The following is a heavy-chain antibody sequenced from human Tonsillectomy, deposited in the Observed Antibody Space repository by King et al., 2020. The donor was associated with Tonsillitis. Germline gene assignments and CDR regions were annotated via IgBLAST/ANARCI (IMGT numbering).Heavy chain of an antibody. D-gene: IGHD1-26*01. V-gene: IGHV3-30*02. J-gene: IGHJ4*02. CDR2: ISSDGGNR. CDR3: AKEDYSEGPAGDH. CDR1: GFSFRSYG. Sequence: VQLVESGGGVVQPGGSLRLSCAASGFSFRSYGIHWVRQAPGKGLEWVSFISSDGGNRQYADSVRGRVTISRDNSENTLFLQMSSLRADDTAVYYCAKEDYSEGPAGDHWGQGTLVTVSS.